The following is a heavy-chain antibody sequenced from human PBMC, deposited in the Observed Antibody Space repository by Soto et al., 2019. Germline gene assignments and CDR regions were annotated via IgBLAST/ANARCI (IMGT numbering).Heavy chain of an antibody. D-gene: IGHD2-2*01. V-gene: IGHV1-18*01. CDR2: ISAYNGNT. CDR1: GYTFTSYG. CDR3: AREGYCISTSCYASALDY. Sequence: ASVKVSCKASGYTFTSYGISWVRQAPGQGLEWMGWISAYNGNTDYPQKLQGRVTMTTDTSTSTAYMELRSLRSDDTAVYYCAREGYCISTSCYASALDYWGQGTLVT. J-gene: IGHJ4*02.